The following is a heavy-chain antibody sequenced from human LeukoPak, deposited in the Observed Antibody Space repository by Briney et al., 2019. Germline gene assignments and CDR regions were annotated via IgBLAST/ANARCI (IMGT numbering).Heavy chain of an antibody. V-gene: IGHV4-34*01. J-gene: IGHJ6*02. D-gene: IGHD3-22*01. CDR2: INHSGST. Sequence: KPSETLSLTCAVYGGSFSGYYWSWIRQPPGKGLEWIGEINHSGSTNYNPSLKSRVTISVDTSKNQFSLKLSSVTAADTAVYYCARVPDSREGMDVWGQGTTVTVSS. CDR1: GGSFSGYY. CDR3: ARVPDSREGMDV.